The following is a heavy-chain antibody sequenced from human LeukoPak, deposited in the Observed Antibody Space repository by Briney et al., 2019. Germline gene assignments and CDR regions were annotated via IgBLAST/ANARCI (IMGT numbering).Heavy chain of an antibody. J-gene: IGHJ5*02. V-gene: IGHV4-34*01. D-gene: IGHD3-22*01. CDR3: ARAERYYYDSSGYSDNWFDP. Sequence: SETLSLTCAVYGGSFSGYYWSWIRQPPGKGLEWIGEINHSGSTNYNPSLKSRVTISVDTSKNQFSLKLSSVTAADTAVYYCARAERYYYDSSGYSDNWFDPWAREPWSPSPQ. CDR2: INHSGST. CDR1: GGSFSGYY.